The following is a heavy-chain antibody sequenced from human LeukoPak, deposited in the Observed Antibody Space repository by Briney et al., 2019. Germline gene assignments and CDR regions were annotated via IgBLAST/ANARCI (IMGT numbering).Heavy chain of an antibody. CDR2: IYYSGGT. CDR1: GGTISRYY. CDR3: ARDFNYDSGGCYYRGGAFDI. J-gene: IGHJ3*02. V-gene: IGHV4-59*01. Sequence: PSGTLSLTCTVSGGTISRYYWSWIRHPPGKGLEWVRYIYYSGGTNYNPTLKSPGTISLDAIKNPFSLKLSSVTVADTGVYYCARDFNYDSGGCYYRGGAFDIWGQGTMVTVSS. D-gene: IGHD3-22*01.